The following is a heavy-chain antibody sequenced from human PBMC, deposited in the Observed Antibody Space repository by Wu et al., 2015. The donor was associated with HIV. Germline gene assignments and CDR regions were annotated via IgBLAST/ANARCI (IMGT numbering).Heavy chain of an antibody. D-gene: IGHD3-22*01. V-gene: IGHV1-69*13. Sequence: QVQLVQSGAEVKKPGSSVKVSCKASGGTFSSYAISWVRQAPGQGLEWMGRIIPIFGTANYAQKFQGRVTITADESTSTAYMELSSLRSEDTAVYYCARASYYYDSSGYSNAFDIWGQRDKWSPSLQ. CDR2: IIPIFGTA. CDR1: GGTFSSYA. CDR3: ARASYYYDSSGYSNAFDI. J-gene: IGHJ3*02.